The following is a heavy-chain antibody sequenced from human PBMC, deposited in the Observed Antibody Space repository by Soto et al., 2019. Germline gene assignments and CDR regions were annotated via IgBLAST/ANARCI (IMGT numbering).Heavy chain of an antibody. V-gene: IGHV3-23*01. CDR1: GFTFGSYA. D-gene: IGHD2-21*01. CDR2: MNGGGST. J-gene: IGHJ4*02. CDR3: AKKSEIAVPRYYFDL. Sequence: GGSLRLSCAASGFTFGSYAMSWVRQAPGKGLEWVSSMNGGGSTYYAESVQGRFTISRDNSKNTLYLQMNNLRVEDTAVYYCAKKSEIAVPRYYFDLWGQGTLVTVSS.